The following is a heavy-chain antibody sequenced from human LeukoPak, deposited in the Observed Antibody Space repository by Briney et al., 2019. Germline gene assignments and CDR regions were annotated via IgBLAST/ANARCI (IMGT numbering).Heavy chain of an antibody. V-gene: IGHV4-34*01. D-gene: IGHD3-3*01. J-gene: IGHJ6*03. CDR3: ARGDFPDYSYSYMDV. CDR2: INHSGST. Sequence: SETLSLTCAAYGSTFRGYYWTWIRQPPGKGLEWIGEINHSGSTNYNPSLKSRVTISVDTSKNQFSLKLTSVTAADTAIYYCARGDFPDYSYSYMDVWGKGTTVTVAS. CDR1: GSTFRGYY.